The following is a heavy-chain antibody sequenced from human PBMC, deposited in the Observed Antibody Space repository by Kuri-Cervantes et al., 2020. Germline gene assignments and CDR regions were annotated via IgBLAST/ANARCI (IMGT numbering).Heavy chain of an antibody. V-gene: IGHV1-18*01. D-gene: IGHD2-2*01. J-gene: IGHJ3*02. Sequence: ASVKVSCKASGYTFTNYGITWMRQAPGQGLEWMGWISGYNGITNNAHKFQDRVTMTTDTSTSTVYMELMSLKSDDTAVYYCARLLRSTIVVVPATLPRAFDIWGQGTMVTVSS. CDR3: ARLLRSTIVVVPATLPRAFDI. CDR2: ISGYNGIT. CDR1: GYTFTNYG.